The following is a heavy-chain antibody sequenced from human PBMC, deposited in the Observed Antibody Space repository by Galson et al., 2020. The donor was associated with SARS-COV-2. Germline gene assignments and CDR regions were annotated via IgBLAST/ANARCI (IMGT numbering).Heavy chain of an antibody. J-gene: IGHJ6*03. Sequence: GESLKISCAASGFTFSSYGMHWVRQAPGKGLEWVAVISFDGSNKYYADSVKGRFTISRDNSKNTLYLQMNSLRAEDTAVYYCAKDKDDGYYYYYYMDVWGKGTTVTVSS. CDR2: ISFDGSNK. V-gene: IGHV3-30*18. D-gene: IGHD2-15*01. CDR3: AKDKDDGYYYYYYMDV. CDR1: GFTFSSYG.